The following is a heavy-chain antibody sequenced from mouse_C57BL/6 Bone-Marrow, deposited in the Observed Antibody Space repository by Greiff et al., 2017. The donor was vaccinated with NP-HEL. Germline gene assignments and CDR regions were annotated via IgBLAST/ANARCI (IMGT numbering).Heavy chain of an antibody. V-gene: IGHV2-9-1*01. D-gene: IGHD1-1*01. CDR3: ARNPFYYYGSSFYAMDY. J-gene: IGHJ4*01. Sequence: VQRVESGPGLVAPSQSLSITCTVSGFSLTSYAISWVRQPPGKGLEWLGVIWTGGGTNYNSALKSRLSISKDNSKSQVFLKMNSLQTDDTARYYCARNPFYYYGSSFYAMDYWGQGTSVTVSS. CDR1: GFSLTSYA. CDR2: IWTGGGT.